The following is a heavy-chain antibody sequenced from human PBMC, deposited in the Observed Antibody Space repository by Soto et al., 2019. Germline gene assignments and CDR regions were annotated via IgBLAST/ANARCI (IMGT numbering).Heavy chain of an antibody. Sequence: QVQLQESGPGLVRPWETLSLTCSVSGDSVSSGDYYWSWIRQPPGKGLEWIGHVYFSGSTNYIPSLKSPLTMSVDTAKNQFSLKLNSVTAADTAVYYCARIPVDTYMIYWSDPWGQGTQVTVSS. V-gene: IGHV4-61*08. D-gene: IGHD3-16*01. CDR3: ARIPVDTYMIYWSDP. J-gene: IGHJ5*02. CDR2: VYFSGST. CDR1: GDSVSSGDYY.